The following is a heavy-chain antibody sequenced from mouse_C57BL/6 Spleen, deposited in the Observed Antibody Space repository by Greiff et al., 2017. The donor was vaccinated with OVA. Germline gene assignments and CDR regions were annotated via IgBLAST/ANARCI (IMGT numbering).Heavy chain of an antibody. D-gene: IGHD2-4*01. CDR2: ISYDGSN. Sequence: EVQLQQSGPGLVKPSQSLSLTCSVTGYSITSGYYWNWIRQFPGNKLEWMGYISYDGSNNYNPSLKNRISITRDTSKNQFFLKLNSVTTEDTATYYCARAEDDYDPFAYWGQGTLVTVSA. CDR3: ARAEDDYDPFAY. J-gene: IGHJ3*01. CDR1: GYSITSGYY. V-gene: IGHV3-6*01.